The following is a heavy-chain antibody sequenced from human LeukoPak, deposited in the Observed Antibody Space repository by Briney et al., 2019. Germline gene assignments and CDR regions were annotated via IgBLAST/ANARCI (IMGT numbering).Heavy chain of an antibody. CDR3: ARDSERTTSYYYYGLDV. D-gene: IGHD1-1*01. CDR1: GGSISSGDYY. Sequence: PSETLSLTCTVSGGSISSGDYYWSWIRQPPGKGLEWIGYIYYSGSTYYTPSLKSRVTISVDTSKNQFSLKLSSVTAADTAVYYCARDSERTTSYYYYGLDVWGQGTTVTVSS. CDR2: IYYSGST. J-gene: IGHJ6*02. V-gene: IGHV4-30-4*01.